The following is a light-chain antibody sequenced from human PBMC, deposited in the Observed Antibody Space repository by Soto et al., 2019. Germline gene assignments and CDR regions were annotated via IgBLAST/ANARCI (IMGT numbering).Light chain of an antibody. J-gene: IGKJ4*01. Sequence: EIVMTQSPATLSVSPAERATLSCRASQSVSSNLAWYQHKPGQAPRLLINGASTRATGIPARFSGSGSGTEFTLTISSLQSEDFAVYYCQQYNNWPPTTFGGGTKVEIK. CDR1: QSVSSN. CDR3: QQYNNWPPTT. V-gene: IGKV3-15*01. CDR2: GAS.